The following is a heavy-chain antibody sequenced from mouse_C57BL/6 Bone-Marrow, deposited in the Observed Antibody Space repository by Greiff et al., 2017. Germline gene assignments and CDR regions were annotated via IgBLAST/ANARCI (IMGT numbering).Heavy chain of an antibody. Sequence: EVMLVESGGGLVKPGGSLKLSCAASGFTFSSYTMSWFRQTPEKRLEWVATLSGGGGNTYYPDSVKGRFTISRDNAKNTLYLQMSSLRSEDTALYYCARPVYGYYFDYWGQGTTLTVSS. CDR3: ARPVYGYYFDY. V-gene: IGHV5-9*01. J-gene: IGHJ2*01. CDR1: GFTFSSYT. CDR2: LSGGGGNT. D-gene: IGHD1-1*01.